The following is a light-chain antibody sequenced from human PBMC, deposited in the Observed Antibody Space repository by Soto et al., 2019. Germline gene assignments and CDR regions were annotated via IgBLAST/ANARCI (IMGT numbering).Light chain of an antibody. CDR2: DVS. CDR1: SSDVGVYNY. CDR3: SSYTSGSTYV. Sequence: QSVLTQPASVSGSPGQSITISCTGTSSDVGVYNYVSWYQQHPGKAPKLMIHDVSHRPSGVSNRFSGSKSGNTASLTISGLQAEDEADYYCSSYTSGSTYVFGTGTKVTVL. J-gene: IGLJ1*01. V-gene: IGLV2-14*01.